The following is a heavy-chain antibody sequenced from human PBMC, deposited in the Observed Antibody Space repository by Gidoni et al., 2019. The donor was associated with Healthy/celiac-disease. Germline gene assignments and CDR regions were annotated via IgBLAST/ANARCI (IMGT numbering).Heavy chain of an antibody. D-gene: IGHD3-22*01. V-gene: IGHV3-30*18. CDR1: GFPFSRYG. CDR3: AKPVDYYDSSGYYQQYFDY. CDR2: ISYDGSNK. J-gene: IGHJ4*02. Sequence: QVQLVESGGGVVQPGSSLRLSCAASGFPFSRYGMHWVRQAPGKGLEWVAVISYDGSNKYYADSVKGRFTISRDNSKNTLYLQMNSLRAEDTAVYYCAKPVDYYDSSGYYQQYFDYWGQGTLVTVSS.